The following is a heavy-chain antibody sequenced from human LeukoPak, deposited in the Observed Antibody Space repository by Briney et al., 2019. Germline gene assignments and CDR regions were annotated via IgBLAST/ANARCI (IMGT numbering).Heavy chain of an antibody. CDR3: AIGFSSIHAFDI. D-gene: IGHD6-13*01. CDR2: IYHSGST. CDR1: GGSVTSDGYA. J-gene: IGHJ3*02. Sequence: PSETLSLTCVVTGGSVTSDGYAWSWIRQPPGKGLEWIGYIYHSGSTYYNPSLKSRVTISVDRSKNQFSLKLSSVTAADTAVYYCAIGFSSIHAFDIWGQGTMVTVSS. V-gene: IGHV4-30-2*01.